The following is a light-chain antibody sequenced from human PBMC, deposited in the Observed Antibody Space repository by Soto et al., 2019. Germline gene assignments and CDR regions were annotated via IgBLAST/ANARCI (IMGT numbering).Light chain of an antibody. CDR1: QSVSSSY. Sequence: ETVLTQSPGTLSLSPGERATISCRASQSVSSSYLAWYQQKPGQAPRLLIYGASSRATGIPDRFSGSGSGTDFTLTISRLEPEDFAVYYCQQYGSSPETFGQGPKVDIK. CDR2: GAS. J-gene: IGKJ1*01. V-gene: IGKV3-20*01. CDR3: QQYGSSPET.